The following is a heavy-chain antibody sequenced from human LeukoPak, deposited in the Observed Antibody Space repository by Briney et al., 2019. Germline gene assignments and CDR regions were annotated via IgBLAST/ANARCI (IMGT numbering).Heavy chain of an antibody. D-gene: IGHD3-16*01. Sequence: GGSLRLSCAASGFTFSTYSMDWVRQAPGKGLEWVANIKQDGSEKYYVDSVKGRFTISRDNAKNSLYLQMNSLRAEDTAVYYCARVRPFGLYFDYWGQGTLVPVSS. J-gene: IGHJ4*02. V-gene: IGHV3-7*01. CDR2: IKQDGSEK. CDR1: GFTFSTYS. CDR3: ARVRPFGLYFDY.